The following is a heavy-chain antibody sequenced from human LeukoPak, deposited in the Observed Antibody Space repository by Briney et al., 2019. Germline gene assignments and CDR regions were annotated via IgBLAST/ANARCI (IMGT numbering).Heavy chain of an antibody. CDR2: IKQDRSEK. CDR1: GFTFSSYW. J-gene: IGHJ4*02. Sequence: PGGSLRLYCSASGFTFSSYWMIWLPQAPGKGLEWVANIKQDRSEKYYVDSVKGRFTISRDNAKNALYLQMNSLRAEDTAVYYCARGQTTVTNWGQGTLVTVSS. D-gene: IGHD4-17*01. V-gene: IGHV3-7*03. CDR3: ARGQTTVTN.